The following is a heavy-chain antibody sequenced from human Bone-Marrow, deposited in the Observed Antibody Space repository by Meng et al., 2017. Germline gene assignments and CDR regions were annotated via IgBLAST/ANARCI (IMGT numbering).Heavy chain of an antibody. CDR2: IYYNGSP. V-gene: IGHV4-59*12. D-gene: IGHD5-12*01. J-gene: IGHJ3*02. Sequence: SETLSLTCTVSGGSINSYHWSWIRQPPGKGLEWIGYIYYNGSPNYNPSLNSRVTISVDTSKNQFSLKLSSVTAADTAVYYCARDANDVDIVATTRPNAFDIWGQGTMVTVS. CDR1: GGSINSYH. CDR3: ARDANDVDIVATTRPNAFDI.